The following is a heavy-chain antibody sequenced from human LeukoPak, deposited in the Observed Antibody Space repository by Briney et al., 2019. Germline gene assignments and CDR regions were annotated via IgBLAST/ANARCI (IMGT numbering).Heavy chain of an antibody. V-gene: IGHV3-23*01. Sequence: GGSLRLSCAASGFTFSNYAMTWVRQAPGKGLEWVSGLTGNGRTTYYADSVKGRFTISRDNAKNTLFLQMNSLRAEDTAVYYCSRAYDSGTYSSFDSWGQGTLVTVTS. D-gene: IGHD3-10*01. J-gene: IGHJ4*02. CDR3: SRAYDSGTYSSFDS. CDR1: GFTFSNYA. CDR2: LTGNGRTT.